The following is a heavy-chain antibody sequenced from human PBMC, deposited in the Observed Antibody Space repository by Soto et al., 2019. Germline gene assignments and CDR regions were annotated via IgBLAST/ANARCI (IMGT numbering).Heavy chain of an antibody. Sequence: QVQLQQWGAGLLKPSETLSLTCAVYGGSFSGYYWSWIRQPPGKGLEWIGEINHSGSTNYNPSLKSRVTIPVDTYKNQWSLKLSSVTAADTAVYYCATHQVVVVPAAHYYYYGMDFWGQGTTVTVSS. V-gene: IGHV4-34*01. J-gene: IGHJ6*02. CDR3: ATHQVVVVPAAHYYYYGMDF. CDR1: GGSFSGYY. D-gene: IGHD2-2*01. CDR2: INHSGST.